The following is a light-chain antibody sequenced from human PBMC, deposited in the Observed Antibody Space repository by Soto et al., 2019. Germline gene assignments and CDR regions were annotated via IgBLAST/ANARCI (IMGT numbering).Light chain of an antibody. CDR1: QGISSY. Sequence: DIQMTQSPSTLSGSVGDRVTITCRASQGISSYLAWYPQRPGKAPKFLMYAAPTLQSGVPSRFSGSGSGTEFALTVSSLQPEDFATYYCQQLKNYPLTFGGGTKVDIK. V-gene: IGKV1-9*01. CDR3: QQLKNYPLT. J-gene: IGKJ4*01. CDR2: AAP.